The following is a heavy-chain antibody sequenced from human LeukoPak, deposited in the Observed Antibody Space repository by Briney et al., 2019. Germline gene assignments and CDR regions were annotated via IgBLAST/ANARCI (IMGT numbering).Heavy chain of an antibody. CDR3: ARASVLLSADY. CDR2: INHSGGT. V-gene: IGHV4-34*01. J-gene: IGHJ4*02. D-gene: IGHD3-16*01. CDR1: GGSFSGYY. Sequence: SETLSLTCAVYGGSFSGYYWSWIRQPPGKGLEWIGEINHSGGTKYNPSLKSRVTISVDTSKNQFSLKLSSVTAADTAMYYCARASVLLSADYWGQGTLVTVSS.